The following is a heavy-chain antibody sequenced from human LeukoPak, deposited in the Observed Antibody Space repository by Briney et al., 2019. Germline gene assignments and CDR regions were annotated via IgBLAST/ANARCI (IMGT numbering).Heavy chain of an antibody. J-gene: IGHJ4*02. CDR1: GFTFSSYA. V-gene: IGHV3-23*01. D-gene: IGHD3-22*01. CDR3: AKGAMIVVVITHFDY. CDR2: ISGSGGST. Sequence: GGSLRLSCAASGFTFSSYAMSWVRQAPGEGLEWVSAISGSGGSTYYADSVKGRFTISRDNSKNTLYLQMNSLRAEDTAVYYCAKGAMIVVVITHFDYWGQGTLVTVSS.